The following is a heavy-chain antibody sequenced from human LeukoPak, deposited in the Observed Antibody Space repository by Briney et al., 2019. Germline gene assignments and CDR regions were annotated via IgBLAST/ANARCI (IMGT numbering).Heavy chain of an antibody. D-gene: IGHD3-10*01. J-gene: IGHJ3*02. CDR3: ARHGGVVRGQGSDAFDI. Sequence: KPSETLSLTCTVSGGSISSYYWSWIRQPPGKGLEWIGYIYYSGSTNYNPSLKSRVTISLDTSKNQFSLKLTSVTAADTAVYYCARHGGVVRGQGSDAFDIWGQGTMVTVSS. CDR2: IYYSGST. V-gene: IGHV4-59*08. CDR1: GGSISSYY.